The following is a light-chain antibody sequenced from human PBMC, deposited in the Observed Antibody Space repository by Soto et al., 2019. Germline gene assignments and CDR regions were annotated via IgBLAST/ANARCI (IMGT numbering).Light chain of an antibody. Sequence: QSVLTQPPSAYGSPGQSVTISCTGTSSDVGGYNYVSWYQQHPGKAPKLMIYEVSKRPSGVPDRFSGSKSGNTASLTVSGLQAEDEADYYCSSYAGSNIYVFGTGTKVTVL. J-gene: IGLJ1*01. CDR2: EVS. V-gene: IGLV2-8*01. CDR1: SSDVGGYNY. CDR3: SSYAGSNIYV.